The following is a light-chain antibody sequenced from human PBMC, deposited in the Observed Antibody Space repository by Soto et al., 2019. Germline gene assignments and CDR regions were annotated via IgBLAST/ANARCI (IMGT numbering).Light chain of an antibody. CDR2: DSN. CDR1: SSNIGKNY. CDR3: GAWDDSLTAGV. Sequence: QSVLTQPPSVSAAPGQTVTIPCSGSSSNIGKNYVSWYQQLPGTAPKLLIYDSNKRPSGIPDRFSGSRSGTSATLGITGLQTGDEADYYCGAWDDSLTAGVFSGGTKLTVL. V-gene: IGLV1-51*01. J-gene: IGLJ2*01.